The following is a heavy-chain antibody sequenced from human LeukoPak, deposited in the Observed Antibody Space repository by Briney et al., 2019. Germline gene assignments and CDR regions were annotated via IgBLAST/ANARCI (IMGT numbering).Heavy chain of an antibody. CDR2: IYHSGGT. CDR1: GYSISSGYY. J-gene: IGHJ4*02. D-gene: IGHD5-18*01. V-gene: IGHV4-38-2*01. Sequence: SETLSLTCAVSGYSISSGYYWGWIRQPPGKGLEWFGSIYHSGGTYYNPSLKSRVTISVDTSKNQFSLKLSSVTAADTAVYYCASYTGYSYGRSVYWGQGTLVTVSS. CDR3: ASYTGYSYGRSVY.